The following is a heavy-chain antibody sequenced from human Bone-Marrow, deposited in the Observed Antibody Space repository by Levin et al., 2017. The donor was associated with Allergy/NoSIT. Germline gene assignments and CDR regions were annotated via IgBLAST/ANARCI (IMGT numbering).Heavy chain of an antibody. D-gene: IGHD3-10*01. Sequence: SGGSLRLSCAASGFTFSSYAMSWVRQAPGKGLEWVSAISGSGGSTYYADSVKGRFTISRDNSKNTLYLQMNSLRAEDTAVYYCAKDTVWDYYGSGSYCHCAEYFQHWGQGTLVTVSS. CDR2: ISGSGGST. CDR1: GFTFSSYA. CDR3: AKDTVWDYYGSGSYCHCAEYFQH. V-gene: IGHV3-23*01. J-gene: IGHJ1*01.